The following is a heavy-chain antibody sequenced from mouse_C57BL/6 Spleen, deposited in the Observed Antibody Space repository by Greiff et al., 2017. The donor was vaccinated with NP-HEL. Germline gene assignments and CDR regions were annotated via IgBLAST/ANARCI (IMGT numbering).Heavy chain of an antibody. CDR2: LLPGSGST. D-gene: IGHD6-5*01. V-gene: IGHV1-9*01. CDR1: GYTFTGYW. CDR3: ARPYVCSPHFDV. J-gene: IGHJ1*03. Sequence: VQLQQSGAELMKPGASVKLSCKATGYTFTGYWLEWVKQRPGHGLEWIGELLPGSGSTNYNEQFKGKATFPADTSSNTAYMQLSSLTTDDSAIYDCARPYVCSPHFDVWGTGTTVTVSS.